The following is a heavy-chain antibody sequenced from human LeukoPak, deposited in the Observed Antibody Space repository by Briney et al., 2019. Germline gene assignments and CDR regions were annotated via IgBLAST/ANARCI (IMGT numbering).Heavy chain of an antibody. D-gene: IGHD6-13*01. V-gene: IGHV3-23*01. CDR2: ISESGGST. CDR3: AKGWSYFLDN. Sequence: GGSLRLSCAASGFTFTNYAMSWVRQAPGKGLEWVSTISESGGSTNYADSVKGRFTISRDNSKNTLYLQMNSLRAEDTALYYRAKGWSYFLDNWGQGTLVTVSS. CDR1: GFTFTNYA. J-gene: IGHJ4*02.